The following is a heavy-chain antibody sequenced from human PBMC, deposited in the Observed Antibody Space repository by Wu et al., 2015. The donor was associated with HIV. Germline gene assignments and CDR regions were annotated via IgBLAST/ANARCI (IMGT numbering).Heavy chain of an antibody. CDR3: ARGAHYYDSSGYPDAFDI. J-gene: IGHJ3*02. D-gene: IGHD3-22*01. CDR2: INPNSGGT. V-gene: IGHV1-2*02. Sequence: QVQLVQSGAEVKKPGASVKVPCKASGYTFTGYYMHWVRQAPGQGLEWMGWINPNSGGTNYAQKFQGRVTMTRDTSISTAYMELSRLRSDDTAVYYCARGAHYYDSSGYPDAFDIWGQGTMVTVSS. CDR1: GYTFTGYY.